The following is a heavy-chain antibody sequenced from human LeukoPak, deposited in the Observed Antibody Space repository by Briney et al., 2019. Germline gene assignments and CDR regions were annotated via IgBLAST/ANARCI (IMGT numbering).Heavy chain of an antibody. CDR2: IYPGDSDT. CDR1: GSCFTSYW. J-gene: IGHJ5*02. V-gene: IGHV5-51*01. CDR3: ARLSYDFWSGYKSMPNWFDL. D-gene: IGHD3-3*01. Sequence: AASLKISCKGAGSCFTSYWIGWVRQMPGKGLEWMGIIYPGDSDTRYSPSFQGHVTISADESITTSYVQWSSLKASDTAMYYCARLSYDFWSGYKSMPNWFDLWGQGTLVTVSS.